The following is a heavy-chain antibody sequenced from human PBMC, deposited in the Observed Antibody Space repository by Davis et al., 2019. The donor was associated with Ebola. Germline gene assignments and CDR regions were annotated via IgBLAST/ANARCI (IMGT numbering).Heavy chain of an antibody. D-gene: IGHD3-16*01. Sequence: GESLNLPCEGSGYSFTSYCIRRVRQMPGKRLESMGIIYPGDSDTRYSPSFQGQVTISADKSTSTAYLQWSSLKTSDTAIYYCARRERGWGPEDYYGMDVWGLGTTVTVSS. CDR3: ARRERGWGPEDYYGMDV. V-gene: IGHV5-51*01. CDR1: GYSFTSYC. J-gene: IGHJ6*02. CDR2: IYPGDSDT.